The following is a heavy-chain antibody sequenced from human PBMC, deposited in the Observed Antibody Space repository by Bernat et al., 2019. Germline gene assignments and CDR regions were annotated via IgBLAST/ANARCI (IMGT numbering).Heavy chain of an antibody. J-gene: IGHJ4*02. Sequence: QVQLVQSGAVVKKPGASVKVSCKASGYTFTSYYMHWVRQAPGQGLEWMGIINPSGGSTSYAQKFQGRVTMTRDTSTSTVYMELSSLRSEDTAVYYCAREWHDSSGYDYQEDYFDYWGQGTLVTVSS. CDR1: GYTFTSYY. CDR3: AREWHDSSGYDYQEDYFDY. D-gene: IGHD3-22*01. CDR2: INPSGGST. V-gene: IGHV1-46*03.